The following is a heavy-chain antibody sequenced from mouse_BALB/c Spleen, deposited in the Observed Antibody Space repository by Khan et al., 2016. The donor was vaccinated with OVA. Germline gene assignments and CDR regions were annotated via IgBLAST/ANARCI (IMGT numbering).Heavy chain of an antibody. Sequence: VELVESGPGLVAPSQSLSITCTVSGFSLTSSGVHWVRQPPGKGLEWLGVICACGSTNYYSALMSRLSIRKDNSKSQVFLKMNSLKTDDTAMYYCARLEDIWGQGTTLTVSS. CDR3: ARLEDI. J-gene: IGHJ2*01. CDR2: ICACGST. CDR1: GFSLTSSG. V-gene: IGHV2-9*02. D-gene: IGHD1-3*01.